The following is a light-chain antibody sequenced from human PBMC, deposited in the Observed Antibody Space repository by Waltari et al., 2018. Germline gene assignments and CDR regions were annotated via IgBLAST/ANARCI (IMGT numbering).Light chain of an antibody. CDR1: SSVAGSYNF. CDR2: EVS. V-gene: IGLV2-14*01. CDR3: ACEESDCSLL. J-gene: IGLJ2*01. Sequence: SALTQPASVSVSPGQSLSISCSGISSVAGSYNFVSWYQQYPGKAPRLLISEVSNRPSGISRRFSASKSATTAYLNISGLQAEDEADYYCACEESDCSLLFGGGTKLTVL.